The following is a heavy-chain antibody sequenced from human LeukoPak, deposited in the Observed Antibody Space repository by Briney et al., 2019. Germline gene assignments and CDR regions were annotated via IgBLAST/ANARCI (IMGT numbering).Heavy chain of an antibody. Sequence: GGSLRLSCAASGITFSSYAISWVRQAPGKGLEWVSGISGSGDSTYYADSAKGRFTISRDNSKKTLSLQMNSLRAEDTAVYYCAIPRYTHYSIDYWGQGTLVTVSS. CDR2: ISGSGDST. V-gene: IGHV3-23*01. D-gene: IGHD3-16*02. CDR1: GITFSSYA. J-gene: IGHJ4*02. CDR3: AIPRYTHYSIDY.